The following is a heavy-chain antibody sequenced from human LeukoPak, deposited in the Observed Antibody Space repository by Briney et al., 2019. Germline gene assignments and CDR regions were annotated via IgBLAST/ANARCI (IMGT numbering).Heavy chain of an antibody. J-gene: IGHJ1*01. V-gene: IGHV3-48*04. Sequence: GGSLRLSCAASGFTFSDYSMNWVRQAPGKGLEWVSYISFSVNTKYYGDSVKGRFTISRDNAKNSLYLQMNSLRAEDTAVYYCATYSSSNGREFQYWGQGTLVTVSS. CDR2: ISFSVNTK. D-gene: IGHD2-2*01. CDR1: GFTFSDYS. CDR3: ATYSSSNGREFQY.